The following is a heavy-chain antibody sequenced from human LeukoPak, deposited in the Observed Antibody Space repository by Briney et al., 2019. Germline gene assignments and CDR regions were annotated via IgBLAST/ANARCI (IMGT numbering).Heavy chain of an antibody. CDR2: ISYDGSNK. D-gene: IGHD5-24*01. CDR1: GFTFSSYG. CDR3: AKSRGRWLQSHVLDY. J-gene: IGHJ4*02. Sequence: GGSLRLSCAASGFTFSSYGMHWVRQAPGKGLEWVAVISYDGSNKYYADSVKGRFTISRDNSKNTLYLQMNSLRAEDTAVYYCAKSRGRWLQSHVLDYWGQGTLVTVSS. V-gene: IGHV3-30*18.